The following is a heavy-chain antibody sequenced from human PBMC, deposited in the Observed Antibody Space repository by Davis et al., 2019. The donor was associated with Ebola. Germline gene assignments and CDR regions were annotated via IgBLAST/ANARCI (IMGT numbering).Heavy chain of an antibody. J-gene: IGHJ4*02. D-gene: IGHD5-24*01. Sequence: KVSCKGSGYSFTSYWIGWVRQMPGKGLEWMGIIDPRDSETRYSPSLQGQVTFSVDKANSTAYLQWSSLKASDTAMYYCVRRGDGYNYHFDSWGQGTRVTVSS. CDR2: IDPRDSET. CDR3: VRRGDGYNYHFDS. CDR1: GYSFTSYW. V-gene: IGHV5-51*01.